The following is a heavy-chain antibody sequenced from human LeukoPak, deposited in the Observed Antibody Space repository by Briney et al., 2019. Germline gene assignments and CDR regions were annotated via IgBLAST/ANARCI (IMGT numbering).Heavy chain of an antibody. D-gene: IGHD4-17*01. Sequence: ASVKVSCKASGYTFTSYGISWVRQAPGQGLEWMGWISAYNGNTNYAQKLQGRVTMTTDTSTSTAYMELRSLRSDDTAVYYCAREVDSRPTVLYFDYWGQGTLVTVSS. CDR2: ISAYNGNT. V-gene: IGHV1-18*01. CDR1: GYTFTSYG. J-gene: IGHJ4*02. CDR3: AREVDSRPTVLYFDY.